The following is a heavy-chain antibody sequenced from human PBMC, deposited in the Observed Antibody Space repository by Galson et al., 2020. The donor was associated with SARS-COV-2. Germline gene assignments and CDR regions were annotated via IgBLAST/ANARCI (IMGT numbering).Heavy chain of an antibody. CDR3: ARSYDDFATWFDP. CDR1: GYTFTNYE. D-gene: IGHD4-17*01. J-gene: IGHJ5*02. CDR2: MNPNSGNT. V-gene: IGHV1-8*01. Sequence: ASVKVSCKASGYTFTNYEINWVRQAPGPGLEWMGWMNPNSGNTGYAQKFQGRVTMTRTTSISTAYMELNSLTSEDTAVYYCARSYDDFATWFDPWGQGTLVTVSS.